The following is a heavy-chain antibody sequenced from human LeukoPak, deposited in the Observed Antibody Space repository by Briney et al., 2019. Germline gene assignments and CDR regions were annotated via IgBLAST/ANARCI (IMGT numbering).Heavy chain of an antibody. J-gene: IGHJ4*02. CDR3: ARDSTHYDILTGYYHTGLFDY. V-gene: IGHV4-4*07. CDR2: IYTSGST. Sequence: SETLSLTCTASGGSISSYYWSWIRQPAGKGLEWIGRIYTSGSTNYNPSLKSRVTMSVDTSKNQFSLKLSSVTAADTAVYYCARDSTHYDILTGYYHTGLFDYWGQGTLVTVSS. D-gene: IGHD3-9*01. CDR1: GGSISSYY.